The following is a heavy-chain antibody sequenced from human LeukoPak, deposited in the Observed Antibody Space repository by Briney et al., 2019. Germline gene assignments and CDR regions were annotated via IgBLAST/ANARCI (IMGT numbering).Heavy chain of an antibody. Sequence: ASVKASCKASGYTFTTYYIHWVRQAPGQGLEWMGIINPSGGSTTYAQKFQGRVTMTRDTSTSTVYMELSSLRSEDTAVYYCANTRDGYNGNYFDYWGQGTLVTVSS. V-gene: IGHV1-46*01. CDR2: INPSGGST. CDR3: ANTRDGYNGNYFDY. D-gene: IGHD5-24*01. J-gene: IGHJ4*02. CDR1: GYTFTTYY.